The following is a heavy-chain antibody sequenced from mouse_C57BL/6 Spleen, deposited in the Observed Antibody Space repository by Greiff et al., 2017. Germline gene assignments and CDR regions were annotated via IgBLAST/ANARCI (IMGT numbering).Heavy chain of an antibody. Sequence: QVQLQQPGAELVKPGASVKLSCKASGYTFTSYWMQWVKQRPGQGLEWIGEIDPSDSYTNYNQKFKGKATLTVDTSSRTAYMQLSRLTSEDSAVYYCARRGYGSLMDYWGQGTSVTVSS. D-gene: IGHD1-1*01. CDR3: ARRGYGSLMDY. J-gene: IGHJ4*01. CDR2: IDPSDSYT. V-gene: IGHV1-50*01. CDR1: GYTFTSYW.